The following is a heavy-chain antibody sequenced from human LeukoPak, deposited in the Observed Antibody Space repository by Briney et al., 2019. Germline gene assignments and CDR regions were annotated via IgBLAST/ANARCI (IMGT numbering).Heavy chain of an antibody. CDR3: ATDAYDYVWGSYRYFHY. V-gene: IGHV1-24*01. J-gene: IGHJ4*02. Sequence: ASVKFSCKVSGYTLTELSMHWVRQAPGKGLEWMGGFDPEDGETIYAQKFQGRVTMTEDTSTDTAYMELSSLRSEDTAVYYCATDAYDYVWGSYRYFHYWGQGTLVTVSS. CDR2: FDPEDGET. D-gene: IGHD3-16*02. CDR1: GYTLTELS.